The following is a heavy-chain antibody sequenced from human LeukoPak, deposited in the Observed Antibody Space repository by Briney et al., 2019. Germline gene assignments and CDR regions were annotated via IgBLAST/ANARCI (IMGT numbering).Heavy chain of an antibody. CDR2: IYYSGST. V-gene: IGHV4-30-4*01. Sequence: PSETLSLTCTVSGGSISSGDYYWSWIRLPPGKGLEWIGYIYYSGSTYYNPSLKSRVTISVDTSKNQFSLKLSSVTAADTAVYYCARSLTGVDTAMVLDYWGQGTLVTVSS. CDR1: GGSISSGDYY. D-gene: IGHD5-18*01. J-gene: IGHJ4*02. CDR3: ARSLTGVDTAMVLDY.